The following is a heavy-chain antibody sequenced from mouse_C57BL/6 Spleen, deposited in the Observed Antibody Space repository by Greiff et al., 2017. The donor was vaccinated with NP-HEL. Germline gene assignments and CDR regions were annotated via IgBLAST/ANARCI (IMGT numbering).Heavy chain of an antibody. V-gene: IGHV5-16*01. J-gene: IGHJ4*01. CDR2: INYDGSST. CDR1: GFTFSDYY. CDR3: ARDGDSSGLYYAMDY. Sequence: EVQRVESEGGLVQPGSSMKLSCTASGFTFSDYYMAWVRQVPEKGLEWVANINYDGSSTYYLDSLKSRFIISKDNAKNILYLQMSSLKSEDTATYYCARDGDSSGLYYAMDYWGQGTSVTVSS. D-gene: IGHD3-2*02.